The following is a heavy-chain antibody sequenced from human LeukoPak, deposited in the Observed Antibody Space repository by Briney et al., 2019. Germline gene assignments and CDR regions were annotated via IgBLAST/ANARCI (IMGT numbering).Heavy chain of an antibody. V-gene: IGHV4-59*08. CDR1: GGSISSYY. Sequence: PSAPLSLTCTVSGGSISSYYWSWIRQPPGEGLEWVGYIYYSGSTNYNPSLKSRVTISVDTSKNQFSLKLSSVTAADTAVYYCARRDSSGGWFDPWGQGTLVTVSS. CDR2: IYYSGST. CDR3: ARRDSSGGWFDP. J-gene: IGHJ5*02. D-gene: IGHD6-19*01.